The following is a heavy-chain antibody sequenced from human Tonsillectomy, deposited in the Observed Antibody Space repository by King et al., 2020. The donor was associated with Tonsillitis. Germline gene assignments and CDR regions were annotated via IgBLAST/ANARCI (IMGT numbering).Heavy chain of an antibody. J-gene: IGHJ4*02. CDR1: GGSISSYY. V-gene: IGHV4-59*01. Sequence: QLQESGPGLVKPSETLSLTCTVSGGSISSYYWTWIRQPPGKGLEWIGNIYNSGYTNYNPSLKSRVTISVDTSKNQFSLKLSSVTTADTAAYYCARGKLNYYDSSGLSYFDYWGQGTLVTVSS. D-gene: IGHD3-22*01. CDR3: ARGKLNYYDSSGLSYFDY. CDR2: IYNSGYT.